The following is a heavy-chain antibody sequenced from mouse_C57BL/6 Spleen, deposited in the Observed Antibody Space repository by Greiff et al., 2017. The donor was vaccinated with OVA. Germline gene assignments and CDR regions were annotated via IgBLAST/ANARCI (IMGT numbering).Heavy chain of an antibody. J-gene: IGHJ3*01. V-gene: IGHV6-6*01. CDR3: TRPPGDYDPLAY. D-gene: IGHD2-4*01. Sequence: EVMLVESGGGLVQPGGSMKLSCAASGFTFSDAWMDWVRQSPEKGLEWVAEIRNKANNHATYYAESVKGRFTISRDDSKSSVYLQMNSLRAEDTGIYYCTRPPGDYDPLAYWGQGTLVTVSA. CDR1: GFTFSDAW. CDR2: IRNKANNHAT.